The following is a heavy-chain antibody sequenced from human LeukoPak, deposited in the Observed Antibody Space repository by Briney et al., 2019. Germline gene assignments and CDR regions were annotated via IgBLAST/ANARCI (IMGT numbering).Heavy chain of an antibody. Sequence: SETLSLTCTVSGGSISSYYWSWIRQPPGKGLEWIGYIYYSGSTNYNPSLKSRVTISVDTSKNQFSLKLGSVTAADTAVYYCARDAYPNHYGSGSYWGYWGQGTLVTVSS. J-gene: IGHJ4*02. D-gene: IGHD3-10*01. CDR1: GGSISSYY. CDR3: ARDAYPNHYGSGSYWGY. V-gene: IGHV4-59*01. CDR2: IYYSGST.